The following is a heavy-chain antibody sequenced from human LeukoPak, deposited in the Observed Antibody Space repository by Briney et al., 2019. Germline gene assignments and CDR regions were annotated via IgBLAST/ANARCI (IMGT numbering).Heavy chain of an antibody. D-gene: IGHD6-6*01. V-gene: IGHV5-51*01. CDR3: ARLESSSVEFWFDP. Sequence: GESLKISCKGSGYSFTSYWIGGVRQMPGKGLEWMGIIYPGASDTRYSPSLKGQVTISADKSISTAYLQWSSLKASDTAMYYCARLESSSVEFWFDPWGQGTLVTVSS. CDR1: GYSFTSYW. CDR2: IYPGASDT. J-gene: IGHJ5*02.